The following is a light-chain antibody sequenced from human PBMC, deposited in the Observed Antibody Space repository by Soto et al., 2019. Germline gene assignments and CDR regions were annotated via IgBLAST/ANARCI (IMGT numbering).Light chain of an antibody. CDR3: CSYSGSYPSAYV. CDR1: SSNVGGYSY. CDR2: DVS. Sequence: QSALTQPRSVSGSPGQSVTISCTGTSSNVGGYSYVSWYQQHPGKAPKLIIYDVSKRPSGGPDRFSGSKSGSTSSLTISGLHAEDEADYYCCSYSGSYPSAYVFGTGTKLTVL. J-gene: IGLJ1*01. V-gene: IGLV2-11*01.